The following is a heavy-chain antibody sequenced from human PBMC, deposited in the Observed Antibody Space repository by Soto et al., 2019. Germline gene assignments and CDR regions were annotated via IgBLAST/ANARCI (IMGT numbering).Heavy chain of an antibody. CDR2: ISDDGSNK. J-gene: IGHJ4*02. CDR3: VQPDYGDYV. CDR1: GFTFSIYA. D-gene: IGHD4-17*01. V-gene: IGHV3-30-3*01. Sequence: QVQLVESGGGVVQPGRSLRLSCAGSGFTFSIYAIHWVRQAPGKGLEWVAVISDDGSNKYYADSVKGRFTISRDNSKNTLYLQMNSLRTEDTAVYYCVQPDYGDYVWGQGTLVTVSS.